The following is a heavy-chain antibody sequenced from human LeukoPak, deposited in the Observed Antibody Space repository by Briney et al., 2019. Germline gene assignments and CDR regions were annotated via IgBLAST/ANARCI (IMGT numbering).Heavy chain of an antibody. V-gene: IGHV4-39*01. CDR3: ARRSHCTGDSCYPV. CDR2: IYYGGST. D-gene: IGHD2-15*01. J-gene: IGHJ6*02. Sequence: SETLSLTCTVSGDSMTSSNHFWVWIRQPPGKGLEWIGSIYYGGSTYYNPSLKSRVTISQDTSKNQFSLKVNTVTAADTAVYHCARRSHCTGDSCYPVWGQGTTVTVSS. CDR1: GDSMTSSNHF.